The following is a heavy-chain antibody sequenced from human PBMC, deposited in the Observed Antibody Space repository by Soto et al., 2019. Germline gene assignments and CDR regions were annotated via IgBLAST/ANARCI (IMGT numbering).Heavy chain of an antibody. D-gene: IGHD6-19*01. J-gene: IGHJ4*02. CDR1: GFTFSDPA. Sequence: EVQLVESGGGLVQPGGSLKLSCVASGFTFSDPAMHWVRQASGKGLEWVGRIRSKASNYATAYGASMKGRFTISRDNSKNTAYLQMDSLRIEDTAVYYCRGIVTVAGTNQGGEIDYWGQGTLVTVSS. CDR2: IRSKASNYAT. V-gene: IGHV3-73*02. CDR3: RGIVTVAGTNQGGEIDY.